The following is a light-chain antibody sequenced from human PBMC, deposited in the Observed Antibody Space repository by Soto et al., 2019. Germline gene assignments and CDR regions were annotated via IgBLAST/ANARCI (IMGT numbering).Light chain of an antibody. Sequence: DFQLTQSPSSLSASVGDRVTVTCRATHGISTYVNCYQQKPGKAPSLLIYAATQLQTGVPSRIIGSGSDTYFSLIINNMQLEDASTDHWQQTYSTPWTIRQATKLEIK. CDR1: HGISTY. CDR3: QQTYSTPWT. J-gene: IGKJ1*01. CDR2: AAT. V-gene: IGKV1-39*01.